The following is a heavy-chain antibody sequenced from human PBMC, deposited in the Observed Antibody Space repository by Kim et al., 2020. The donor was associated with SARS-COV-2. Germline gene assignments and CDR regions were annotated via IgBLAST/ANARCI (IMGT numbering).Heavy chain of an antibody. CDR2: INHSGST. CDR3: ARLPRMVTAYYNYYGMDV. V-gene: IGHV4-34*01. Sequence: SETLSLTCAVYGGSFSGYYWSWIRQPPGKGLEWIGGINHSGSTNYNPSLKSRDTISVDTSKNQFSLKLSSVTAANAAVYYCARLPRMVTAYYNYYGMDVWGEGSTFTVSS. J-gene: IGHJ6*04. D-gene: IGHD2-21*02. CDR1: GGSFSGYY.